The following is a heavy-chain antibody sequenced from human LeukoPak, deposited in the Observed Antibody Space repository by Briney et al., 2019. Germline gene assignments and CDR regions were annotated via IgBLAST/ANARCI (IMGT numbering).Heavy chain of an antibody. D-gene: IGHD3-22*01. CDR1: GYTFTSYY. J-gene: IGHJ5*02. CDR2: INPSGGST. CDR3: ARENHYYYDSSGYWGSPRGWFDP. V-gene: IGHV1-46*01. Sequence: GASVKVSCKASGYTFTSYYMHWVRQAPGQGLEWMGIINPSGGSTSYAQKFQGRVTMTRDMSTSTVYMELSSLRSEDTAVYYCARENHYYYDSSGYWGSPRGWFDPWGQGTLVTVSS.